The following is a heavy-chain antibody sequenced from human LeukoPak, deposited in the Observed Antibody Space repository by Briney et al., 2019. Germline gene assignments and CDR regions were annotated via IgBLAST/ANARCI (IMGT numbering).Heavy chain of an antibody. CDR1: GFTFSSYE. D-gene: IGHD1-26*01. Sequence: GGSLRLSCAASGFTFSSYEMNWVRQAPGKGLEWVSYISSSGSTIYYADSVKGRSTISRDNAKNSLYLQMNSLRAEDTAVYYCARDVRSGSYYIAFDIWGQGTMVTVSS. J-gene: IGHJ3*02. CDR3: ARDVRSGSYYIAFDI. V-gene: IGHV3-48*03. CDR2: ISSSGSTI.